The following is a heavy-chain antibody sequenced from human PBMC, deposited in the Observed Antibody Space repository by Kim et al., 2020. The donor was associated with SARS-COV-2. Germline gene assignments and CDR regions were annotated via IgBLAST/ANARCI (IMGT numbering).Heavy chain of an antibody. J-gene: IGHJ4*02. CDR2: INHSGST. Sequence: SETLSLTCAVYGGSFSGYYWSWIRQPPGKGLEWIGEINHSGSTNYNPSLKSRVTISVDTSKNQFSLKLSSVTAADTAAYYCARGSGYSSSHLSAPFDYWGQGTLVTVSS. CDR3: ARGSGYSSSHLSAPFDY. V-gene: IGHV4-34*01. CDR1: GGSFSGYY. D-gene: IGHD6-13*01.